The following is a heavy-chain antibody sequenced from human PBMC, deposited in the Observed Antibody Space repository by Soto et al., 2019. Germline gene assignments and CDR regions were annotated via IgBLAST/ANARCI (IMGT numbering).Heavy chain of an antibody. V-gene: IGHV1-58*01. J-gene: IGHJ6*02. CDR3: AADHSRVMAAAGAYYGMDV. CDR1: GFTFTSSA. D-gene: IGHD6-13*01. CDR2: IVVGSGNT. Sequence: SVKVSCKASGFTFTSSAVQWVRQARGQRLEWIGWIVVGSGNTNYAQKFQERVTITRDMSTSTAYMELSSLRSEDTAVYYCAADHSRVMAAAGAYYGMDVWGQGTTVTVS.